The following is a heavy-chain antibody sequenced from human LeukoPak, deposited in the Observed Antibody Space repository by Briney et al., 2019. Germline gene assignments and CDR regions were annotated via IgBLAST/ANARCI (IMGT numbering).Heavy chain of an antibody. J-gene: IGHJ3*02. D-gene: IGHD6-13*01. CDR1: GYAFTGYY. V-gene: IGHV1-2*02. CDR2: INPNSGGT. CDR3: ARGPAAAAGFDI. Sequence: GASVKVSCKASGYAFTGYYMHWVRQAPGQGLEWMGWINPNSGGTNYAQKFQGRVTMTRDTSISTAYMELSRVRSDDTAVYYCARGPAAAAGFDIWGQGTMVTVSS.